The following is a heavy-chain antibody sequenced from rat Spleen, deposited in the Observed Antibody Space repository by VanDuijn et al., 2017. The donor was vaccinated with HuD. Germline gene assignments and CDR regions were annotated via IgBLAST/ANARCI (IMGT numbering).Heavy chain of an antibody. D-gene: IGHD1-9*01. CDR1: GYTFTSYD. Sequence: QIQLQQSGAELAKPGSSVKISCKASGYTFTSYDISWIKQTTGQGLESVGNINTGSRITYYDEKFKGKATLTVDKPSSTAFMQLSSLTPEDTAVYYCARDFGYNLYVMDAWGQGASVTVSS. J-gene: IGHJ4*01. V-gene: IGHV1-57*01. CDR3: ARDFGYNLYVMDA. CDR2: INTGSRIT.